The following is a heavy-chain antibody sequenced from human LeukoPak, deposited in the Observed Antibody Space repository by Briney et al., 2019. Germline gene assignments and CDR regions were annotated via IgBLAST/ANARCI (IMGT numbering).Heavy chain of an antibody. CDR1: GFSFSNYV. D-gene: IGHD6-13*01. J-gene: IGHJ4*02. CDR2: ISTSGAGT. Sequence: KTGGSLRLSCAASGFSFSNYVMSWVRQTPGKGLEWASVISTSGAGTYYAESVKGRFTISRDNSKNTVYLQMNSLGAEDTAVYHCAKDRLDGAAAEYWGQGTLVTVSS. CDR3: AKDRLDGAAAEY. V-gene: IGHV3-23*01.